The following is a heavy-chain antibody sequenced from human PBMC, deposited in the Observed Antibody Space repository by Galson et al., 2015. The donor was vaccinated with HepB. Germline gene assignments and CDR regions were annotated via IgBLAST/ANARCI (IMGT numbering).Heavy chain of an antibody. CDR1: GFTFSNAW. CDR3: TTGDSSGWYQTFDY. V-gene: IGHV3-15*01. D-gene: IGHD6-19*01. Sequence: SLRLSCAASGFTFSNAWMSWVRQAPGKGLEWVGRIKSKTDGGTTDYAAPVKGRFTISRDDSKNTLYLQMNSLKTEDTAVYYCTTGDSSGWYQTFDYWGQGTLVTVSS. J-gene: IGHJ4*02. CDR2: IKSKTDGGTT.